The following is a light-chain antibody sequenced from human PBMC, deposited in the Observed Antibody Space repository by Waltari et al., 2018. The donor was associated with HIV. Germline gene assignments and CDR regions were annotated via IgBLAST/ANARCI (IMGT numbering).Light chain of an antibody. J-gene: IGLJ2*01. CDR2: ANN. V-gene: IGLV1-40*01. CDR3: QSYDTSLSAYVV. CDR1: SSNIGAGYD. Sequence: QSVLTQPPSVSGAPGQRVTISCTGNSSNIGAGYDVHWYQQLPGTAPNLLIYANNNRPSGVPDRFSGSRSGTSASLAITGLQAEDEADYHCQSYDTSLSAYVVFGGGTKLTVL.